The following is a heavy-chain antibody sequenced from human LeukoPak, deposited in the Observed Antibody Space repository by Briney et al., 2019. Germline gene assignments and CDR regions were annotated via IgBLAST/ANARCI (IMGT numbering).Heavy chain of an antibody. D-gene: IGHD6-13*01. V-gene: IGHV4-59*01. CDR2: MYYSGST. CDR1: GGSISSYY. CDR3: AREMGSAAGTSDAFDI. J-gene: IGHJ3*02. Sequence: SETLSLTCTVSGGSISSYYWSWIRQPPGKGLEWIGYMYYSGSTNYNPSLKSRVTISVDMSKNQVSLKLSSVTAADTAVYYCAREMGSAAGTSDAFDIWGQGTMVTVSS.